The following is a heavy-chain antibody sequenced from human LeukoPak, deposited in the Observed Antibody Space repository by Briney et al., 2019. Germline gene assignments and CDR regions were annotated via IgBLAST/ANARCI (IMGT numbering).Heavy chain of an antibody. V-gene: IGHV1-69*04. Sequence: GASVKVSCKASGGTFSSYAISWVRQAPGQGLEWMGRIIPILGIANYAQKFQGRVTITADKSTSTAYMELSSLSSEDTAVYYCSSSGVEEWQGLHFWGQGTLVTVSS. J-gene: IGHJ4*02. CDR3: SSSGVEEWQGLHF. D-gene: IGHD3-3*01. CDR2: IIPILGIA. CDR1: GGTFSSYA.